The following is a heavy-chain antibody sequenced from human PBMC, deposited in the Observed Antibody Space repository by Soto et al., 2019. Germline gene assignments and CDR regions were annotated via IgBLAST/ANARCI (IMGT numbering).Heavy chain of an antibody. D-gene: IGHD3-10*01. CDR1: GGTFSSYA. CDR3: ARVGITMVRTDYYYYAMDV. J-gene: IGHJ6*02. CDR2: IIPIFGTA. Sequence: GASVKVSCKASGGTFSSYAISWVRQAPGQGLEWMGGIIPIFGTANYAQKFQGRVTITADESTSTAYMELSSLRSEDTAVYYCARVGITMVRTDYYYYAMDVWGHGTTVTAP. V-gene: IGHV1-69*13.